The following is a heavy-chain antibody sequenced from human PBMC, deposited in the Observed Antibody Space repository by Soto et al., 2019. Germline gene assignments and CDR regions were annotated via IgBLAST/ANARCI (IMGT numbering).Heavy chain of an antibody. CDR2: IYWDDDK. CDR1: GFSLSTSGVG. CDR3: AHFSSYYSSGQGGDI. J-gene: IGHJ3*02. D-gene: IGHD6-19*01. Sequence: QITLKESGPTLVKPTQTLTLTCTFSGFSLSTSGVGVGWIRQPPGKALEWLALIYWDDDKRYSPSLKRRLTITKDTTNNQLVLTMTNMDPVDTATYYCAHFSSYYSSGQGGDIWGQGTMVTVSS. V-gene: IGHV2-5*02.